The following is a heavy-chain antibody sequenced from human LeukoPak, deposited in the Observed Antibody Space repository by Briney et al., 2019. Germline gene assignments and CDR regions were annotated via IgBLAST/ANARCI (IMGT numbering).Heavy chain of an antibody. CDR3: ARDPGVRLEAYYYYYYMDV. CDR2: IRYDGNNK. D-gene: IGHD3-10*01. J-gene: IGHJ6*03. V-gene: IGHV3-30*02. CDR1: GFTFSTYG. Sequence: GGSLRLSCAASGFTFSTYGMHWVRQAPGKGLEWVAFIRYDGNNKYYADFVKGRFTISRDNSKNTLYLHMNSLRTEDTAVYYCARDPGVRLEAYYYYYYMDVWGKGTTVTVSS.